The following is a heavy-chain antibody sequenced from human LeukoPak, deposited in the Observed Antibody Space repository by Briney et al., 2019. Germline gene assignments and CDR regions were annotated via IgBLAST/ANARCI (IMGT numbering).Heavy chain of an antibody. J-gene: IGHJ2*01. V-gene: IGHV3-53*01. CDR1: GFSVSNNY. CDR2: LFSGGNT. CDR3: ARVADL. Sequence: GGSLRLSCAASGFSVSNNYMSWVRQAPGKGLEWVSVLFSGGNTFYADSVKGRFTISRDNSRNTLYLQMNSLRAEDTAVYYCARVADLWGRGTLVTVSS.